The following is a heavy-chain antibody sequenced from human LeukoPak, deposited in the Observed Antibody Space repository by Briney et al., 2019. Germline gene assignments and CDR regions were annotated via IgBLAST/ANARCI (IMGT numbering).Heavy chain of an antibody. Sequence: GGSLRLSCAASGFTFSSYSMNWVRHAPGKGLEWVSSISSSSSYIYYADSVKGRFTISRDNAKNSLYLQMNSLRAEDTAVYYCARERGSSSWMTFDYWGQGTLVTVSS. V-gene: IGHV3-21*01. J-gene: IGHJ4*02. D-gene: IGHD6-13*01. CDR1: GFTFSSYS. CDR3: ARERGSSSWMTFDY. CDR2: ISSSSSYI.